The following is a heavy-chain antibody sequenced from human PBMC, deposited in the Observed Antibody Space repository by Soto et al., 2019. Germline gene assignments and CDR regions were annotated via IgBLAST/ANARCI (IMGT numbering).Heavy chain of an antibody. CDR2: IYYSGST. D-gene: IGHD4-4*01. Sequence: QVQLQESGPGLVKPSQTLSLTCTVSGGSISSGGYYWSWIRQHPGKGLEWIGYIYYSGSTYYKPSLKSRVTISVYTSKNQFSLKLSSVTAADTAVYYCAREPRDYSNHYYYYGMDVWGQGTTVTVSS. CDR1: GGSISSGGYY. CDR3: AREPRDYSNHYYYYGMDV. V-gene: IGHV4-31*03. J-gene: IGHJ6*02.